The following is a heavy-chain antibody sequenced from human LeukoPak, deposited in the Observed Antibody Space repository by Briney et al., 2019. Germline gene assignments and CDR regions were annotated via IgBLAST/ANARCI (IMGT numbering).Heavy chain of an antibody. D-gene: IGHD3-10*01. CDR1: GFTFSSYG. Sequence: PGGSLRLSCAASGFTFSSYGMHWVRQAPGKGLEWVAVISYDGSNKYYADSVKGRFTISRDNSKNTLYLQMNSLRAEDTAVYYCAKDMMPDGSEYYGMDVWGQGTTVTVSS. V-gene: IGHV3-30*18. CDR3: AKDMMPDGSEYYGMDV. J-gene: IGHJ6*02. CDR2: ISYDGSNK.